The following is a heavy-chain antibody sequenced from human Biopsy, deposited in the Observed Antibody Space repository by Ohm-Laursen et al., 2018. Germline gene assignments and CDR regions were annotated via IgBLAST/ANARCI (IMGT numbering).Heavy chain of an antibody. D-gene: IGHD1-26*01. Sequence: SLRLSCSASGFTLSDRYMDWVRQAPGEGLEWVGRARNKANSYTIEYAASVMGRFTISRDDSQNSLYLQMNSLQTEDTAVYFCAKEGRLLGIPHTYYFDSWGQGTLVTVSS. CDR3: AKEGRLLGIPHTYYFDS. J-gene: IGHJ4*02. V-gene: IGHV3-72*01. CDR2: ARNKANSYTI. CDR1: GFTLSDRY.